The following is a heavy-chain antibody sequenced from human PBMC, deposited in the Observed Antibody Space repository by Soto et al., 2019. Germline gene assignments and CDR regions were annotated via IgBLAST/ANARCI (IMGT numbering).Heavy chain of an antibody. J-gene: IGHJ6*02. CDR1: GGSISSSNW. CDR3: ATARGGYSCGMDV. Sequence: QVQLQESGPGLVKPSGTLSLTCAVSGGSISSSNWWSWVRQPPGKGLEWIGEIYHSGSTNYNPSPKSRAPXSXDXXKNPFSLKLTSVTAADTAVYSGATARGGYSCGMDVWGQGPTVTVAS. CDR2: IYHSGST. V-gene: IGHV4-4*02. D-gene: IGHD3-10*01.